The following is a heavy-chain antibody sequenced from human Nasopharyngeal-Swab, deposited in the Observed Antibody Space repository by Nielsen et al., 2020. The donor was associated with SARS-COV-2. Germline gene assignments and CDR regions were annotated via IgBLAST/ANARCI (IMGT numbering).Heavy chain of an antibody. CDR3: ASRYCSSTSCRDYYYGMDV. D-gene: IGHD2-2*01. V-gene: IGHV3-11*04. J-gene: IGHJ6*02. Sequence: GESLKISCAASGFTFSDYYMSWIRQAPGKGLEWVSYISSSGSTIYYADSVKGRFTISRDNAKNSLYLQMNSLRAEDTAVYYCASRYCSSTSCRDYYYGMDVWGQGTTVTVSS. CDR2: ISSSGSTI. CDR1: GFTFSDYY.